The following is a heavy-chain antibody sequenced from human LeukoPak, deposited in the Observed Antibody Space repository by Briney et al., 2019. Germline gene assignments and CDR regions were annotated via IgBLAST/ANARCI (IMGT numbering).Heavy chain of an antibody. CDR1: GGSISSSSYY. D-gene: IGHD6-19*01. V-gene: IGHV4-39*01. Sequence: PSETLSLTCTVSGGSISSSSYYWGWIRQPPGKDLEWIGSIYFSGSTYYNPSLKSRVTISVDTSKNQFSLKLSSVTAADTAVYYCARHIRSYSSGWYFGLNWFDPWGQGTLVTVSS. CDR3: ARHIRSYSSGWYFGLNWFDP. J-gene: IGHJ5*02. CDR2: IYFSGST.